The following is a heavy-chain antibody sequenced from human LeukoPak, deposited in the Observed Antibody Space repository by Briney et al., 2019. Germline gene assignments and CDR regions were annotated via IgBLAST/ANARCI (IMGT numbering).Heavy chain of an antibody. CDR2: ISGSGGST. V-gene: IGHV3-23*01. J-gene: IGHJ4*02. CDR1: GFTFSSYA. D-gene: IGHD1-1*01. Sequence: GGSLRLSCATPGFTFSSYAMSWVRQAPGKGLEWVSAISGSGGSTYYADSVKGRFTISRDNSKNTLYLQMNSLRAEDTAVYYCAKGGQLEPFDYWGQETLVTVSS. CDR3: AKGGQLEPFDY.